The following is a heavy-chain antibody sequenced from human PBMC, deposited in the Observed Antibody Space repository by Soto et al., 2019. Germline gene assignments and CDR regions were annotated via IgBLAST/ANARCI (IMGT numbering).Heavy chain of an antibody. J-gene: IGHJ4*02. CDR1: GCTFSSYT. CDR2: IIPILGIA. D-gene: IGHD3-22*01. CDR3: ARVPYYYDSSGYYHY. V-gene: IGHV1-69*02. Sequence: SVKLSCKASGCTFSSYTISWVRQAPGQGLEWMGRIIPILGIANYAQKFQGRVTITADKSTSTAYMELSSLRSEDTAVYYCARVPYYYDSSGYYHYWGQG.